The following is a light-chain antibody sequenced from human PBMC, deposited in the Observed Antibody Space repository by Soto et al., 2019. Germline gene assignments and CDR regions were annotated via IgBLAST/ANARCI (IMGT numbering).Light chain of an antibody. CDR2: GAS. CDR1: QSVSSSY. CDR3: QQYGSSPYT. V-gene: IGKV3-20*01. Sequence: EIVLTQSPGTLSLSPGERATLSCRASQSVSSSYLAWYQQKPGQAPRLLIYGASSRATGMPGRFSGSGSGTDFKLSISRLEPEGFAVYYCQQYGSSPYTFGQGTKLEIK. J-gene: IGKJ2*01.